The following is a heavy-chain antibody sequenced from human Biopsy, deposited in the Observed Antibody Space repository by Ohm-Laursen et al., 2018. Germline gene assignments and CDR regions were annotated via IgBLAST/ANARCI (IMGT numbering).Heavy chain of an antibody. CDR2: IIPILRTT. D-gene: IGHD2-2*01. CDR3: AREAIGYQLPCDD. Sequence: EAPVKVSCKVPTGTFNSYGIIWVRQAPGQGLEWMGRIIPILRTTAYAQTFLGRVTITADSPTSTVDMELTSLTSDDTAVYFCAREAIGYQLPCDDWGQGTLVTVSS. V-gene: IGHV1-69*11. J-gene: IGHJ4*02. CDR1: TGTFNSYG.